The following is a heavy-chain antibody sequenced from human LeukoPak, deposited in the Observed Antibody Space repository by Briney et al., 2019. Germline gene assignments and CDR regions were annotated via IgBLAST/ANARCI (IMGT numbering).Heavy chain of an antibody. CDR3: AKDPYRASSGLVDY. Sequence: GGSLRLSCAASGFTFSSYWMHWVRQAPGKGLVWVSRISVDGSITNYADSVKGRFTISRDNAKNTLYLQMNSLRAEDTAVYYCAKDPYRASSGLVDYWGQGTLVTVSS. V-gene: IGHV3-74*01. CDR2: ISVDGSIT. CDR1: GFTFSSYW. J-gene: IGHJ4*02. D-gene: IGHD5-12*01.